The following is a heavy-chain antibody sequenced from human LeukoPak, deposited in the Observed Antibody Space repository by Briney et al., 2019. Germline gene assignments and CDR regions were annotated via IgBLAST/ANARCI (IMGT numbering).Heavy chain of an antibody. V-gene: IGHV4-39*01. Sequence: SETLSLTCTVSGGSISSSSYYWGWIRQPPGKGLEWIGSIYNSGSTYYNPSLKSRVTISVDTSKNQFSLKLSSVTAADTTVYYCASWVCGGDCSYFDYWGQGTLVTVSS. CDR3: ASWVCGGDCSYFDY. CDR2: IYNSGST. J-gene: IGHJ4*02. CDR1: GGSISSSSYY. D-gene: IGHD2-21*02.